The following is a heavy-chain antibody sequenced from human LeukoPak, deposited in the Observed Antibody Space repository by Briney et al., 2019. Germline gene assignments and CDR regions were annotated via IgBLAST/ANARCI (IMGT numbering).Heavy chain of an antibody. CDR1: GGSISSYY. D-gene: IGHD2-2*01. CDR3: ARGKYQPLLYTAALDY. J-gene: IGHJ4*02. Sequence: NTSETLSLTCTVSGGSISSYYWSWIRQPAGKGLEWIGRIYTSGSTNYNPSLKSRVTISVDTSKNQFSLKLSSVTAADTAVYYCARGKYQPLLYTAALDYWGQGTLVTVSS. V-gene: IGHV4-4*07. CDR2: IYTSGST.